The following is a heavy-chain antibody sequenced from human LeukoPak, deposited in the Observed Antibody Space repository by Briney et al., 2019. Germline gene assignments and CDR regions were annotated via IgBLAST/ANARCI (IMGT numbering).Heavy chain of an antibody. J-gene: IGHJ6*04. CDR2: INPRGST. CDR1: GGSFSSHY. Sequence: SETLSLTCGVSGGSFSSHYWTWIRQPPGKGLEWIGEINPRGSTNYNPSLESRVTVSADTSRNQMSLSLTSVTAADSAVYFCARGLRQGSAWSWGPKEKSYQYMDVWGTGTTVVVSS. CDR3: ARGLRQGSAWSWGPKEKSYQYMDV. V-gene: IGHV4-34*01. D-gene: IGHD6-19*01.